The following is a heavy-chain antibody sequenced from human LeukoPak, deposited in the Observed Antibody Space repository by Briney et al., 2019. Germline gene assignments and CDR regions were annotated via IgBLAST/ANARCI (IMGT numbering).Heavy chain of an antibody. CDR3: ARITKQQLAHPYYYYYYMDV. D-gene: IGHD6-13*01. CDR1: GFTFSSYS. V-gene: IGHV3-21*01. J-gene: IGHJ6*03. Sequence: TGGSLRLSCAASGFTFSSYSMNWVRQAPGKGLEWVSSISSSSSYIYYADSVKGRFTISRDNAKNSLYLQMNSLRAEDTAVYYCARITKQQLAHPYYYYYYMDVWGKGTTVTVSS. CDR2: ISSSSSYI.